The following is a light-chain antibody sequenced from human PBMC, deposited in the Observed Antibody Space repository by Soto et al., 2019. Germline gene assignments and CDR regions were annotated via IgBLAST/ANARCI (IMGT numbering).Light chain of an antibody. CDR3: QQRSNWSWT. Sequence: EIVLTQSPGTVSLSPGERATLSCRASQSVSSSSLAWYQQRPGQAPRLLIFTASSRATGTPDRFSGSGSGTDFTLTISRLEPEDFAVYYCQQRSNWSWTFGQGTKVDI. CDR1: QSVSSSS. CDR2: TAS. J-gene: IGKJ1*01. V-gene: IGKV3D-20*02.